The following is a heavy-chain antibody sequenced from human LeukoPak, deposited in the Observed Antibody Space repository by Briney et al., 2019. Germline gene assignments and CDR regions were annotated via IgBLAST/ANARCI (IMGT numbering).Heavy chain of an antibody. CDR1: GGSISSGGYY. Sequence: SQTLSLTCTVSGGSISSGGYYWSWIRQHPGKGLEWIGYIYYSGSTYYNPSLKSRVTISVDTSKNQFSLKLSSVTAADTAVYYCARGPLRLGELSFDYWGQGTLSPPPQ. V-gene: IGHV4-31*03. CDR3: ARGPLRLGELSFDY. CDR2: IYYSGST. J-gene: IGHJ4*02. D-gene: IGHD3-16*02.